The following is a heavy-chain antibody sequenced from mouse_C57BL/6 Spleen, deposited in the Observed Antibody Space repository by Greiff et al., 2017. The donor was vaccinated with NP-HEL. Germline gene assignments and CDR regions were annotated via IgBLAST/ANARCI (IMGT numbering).Heavy chain of an antibody. V-gene: IGHV1-82*01. Sequence: VQLQESGPELVKPGASVKISCKASGYAFSSSWMNWVKQRPGKGLEWIGRIYPGDGDTNYNGKFKGKATLTADKSSSTAYMQLISLTSEDSAVYFCARCEYGGYAMDYWGQGTSVTVSS. CDR2: IYPGDGDT. CDR3: ARCEYGGYAMDY. J-gene: IGHJ4*01. D-gene: IGHD5-1*01. CDR1: GYAFSSSW.